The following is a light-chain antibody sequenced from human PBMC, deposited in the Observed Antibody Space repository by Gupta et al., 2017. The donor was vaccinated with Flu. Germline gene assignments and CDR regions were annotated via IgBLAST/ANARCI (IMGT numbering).Light chain of an antibody. CDR2: GAS. V-gene: IGKV1-5*03. J-gene: IGKJ1*01. CDR1: QSISTW. CDR3: QQYHTDRT. Sequence: DIQMTQSPSTLSASVGDRVTITCRASQSISTWVAWYQQKPGKATNLLIYGASSLESGVPSRFSGSGSGTEFTLTINSLQPDDFATYYCQQYHTDRTFGQGTKVDIK.